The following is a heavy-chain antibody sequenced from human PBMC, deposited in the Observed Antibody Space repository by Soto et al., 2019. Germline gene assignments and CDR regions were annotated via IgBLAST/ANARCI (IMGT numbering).Heavy chain of an antibody. Sequence: QVHLVQSGAEVKKPESSMKVSCKAPGGTFSSYTISWVRQAPGQGLEWMGRIIPILDIANYARKFQGRVTIPAEKSTNPAHMELPGLRSEDTAVYFCARGGGGEGYKSAEYFPSWGQGTLVTVSS. CDR1: GGTFSSYT. J-gene: IGHJ1*01. D-gene: IGHD3-16*01. CDR2: IIPILDIA. V-gene: IGHV1-69*02. CDR3: ARGGGGEGYKSAEYFPS.